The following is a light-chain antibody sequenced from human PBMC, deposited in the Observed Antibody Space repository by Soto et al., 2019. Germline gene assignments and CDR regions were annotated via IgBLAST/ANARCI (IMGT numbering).Light chain of an antibody. CDR2: LNSDGSH. V-gene: IGLV4-69*01. CDR3: QTWGTGIHWV. Sequence: QRVLTQSPSASASLGASVKLTCTLSSGHSSYAIAWHQQQPEKGPRYLMKLNSDGSHSKGDGIPDRFSGSSSGAERYLTISSLQSEDEADYYCQTWGTGIHWVFGGGTKLTVL. J-gene: IGLJ3*02. CDR1: SGHSSYA.